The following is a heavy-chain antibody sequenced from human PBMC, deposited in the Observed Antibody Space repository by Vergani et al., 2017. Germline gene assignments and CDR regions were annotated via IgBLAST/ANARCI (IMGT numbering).Heavy chain of an antibody. D-gene: IGHD4-11*01. V-gene: IGHV2-70*15. CDR2: IDWDDDK. CDR3: ARIDYRGAFDI. CDR1: GCSLSTSGMC. J-gene: IGHJ3*02. Sequence: QVTLRESGPALVKPTQTLTLTCPFSGCSLSTSGMCVSWIRQPPGKALEWLARIDWDDDKYYSTSLKTRLTISKDTSKNQVVLTMTNMDPVDTATYYCARIDYRGAFDIWGQGTMVTVSS.